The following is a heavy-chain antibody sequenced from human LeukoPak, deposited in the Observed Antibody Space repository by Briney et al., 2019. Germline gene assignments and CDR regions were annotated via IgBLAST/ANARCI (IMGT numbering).Heavy chain of an antibody. D-gene: IGHD1-26*01. CDR2: ISAYNDNT. V-gene: IGHV1-18*01. J-gene: IGHJ4*02. CDR1: GYTFTSYG. Sequence: ASVKVSCKASGYTFTSYGISWVRQAPGQGLEWMGWISAYNDNTNYAQKLQGRVTMTTDTSTSTAYMELRSLRSDDTAVYYCARGFRRTYSGSYYDYWGQGTLVTVSS. CDR3: ARGFRRTYSGSYYDY.